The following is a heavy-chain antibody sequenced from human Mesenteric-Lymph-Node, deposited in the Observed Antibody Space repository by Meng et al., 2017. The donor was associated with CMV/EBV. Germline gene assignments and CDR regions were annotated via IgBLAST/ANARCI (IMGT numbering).Heavy chain of an antibody. V-gene: IGHV4-34*01. CDR1: GGSFGGNY. D-gene: IGHD5-12*01. Sequence: YGGSFGGNYWSWIRQPPGKGLGWIGEINHSGGTDYGPSLKGRVTISVDTSKNQFSLKLSSVTAADTAVYYCARAGGGYSGYDYYFDYWGQGTLVTVS. CDR3: ARAGGGYSGYDYYFDY. J-gene: IGHJ4*02. CDR2: INHSGGT.